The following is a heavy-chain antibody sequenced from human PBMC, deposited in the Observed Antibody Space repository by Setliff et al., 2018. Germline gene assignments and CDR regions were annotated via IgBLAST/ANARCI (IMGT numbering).Heavy chain of an antibody. J-gene: IGHJ4*02. CDR1: GGAFSGYN. Sequence: ASETLSLTCAVCGGAFSGYNWNWIRQPPGKGLEWIGEINHYGSANYNASLKSRVTMSVDTSKNQFSLKLSSVTAADTAVYYCARDLTSSWYAGSAYWGQGTLVTVSS. CDR2: INHYGSA. CDR3: ARDLTSSWYAGSAY. D-gene: IGHD6-13*01. V-gene: IGHV4-34*01.